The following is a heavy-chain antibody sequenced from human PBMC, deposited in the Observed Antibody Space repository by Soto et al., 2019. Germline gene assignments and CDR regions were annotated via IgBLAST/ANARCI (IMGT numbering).Heavy chain of an antibody. CDR1: GFRFSIYS. V-gene: IGHV3-48*02. J-gene: IGHJ4*02. CDR3: ARSVEGHFDY. D-gene: IGHD6-19*01. Sequence: EVQLVESGGNLVQPGGSLRLSCAASGFRFSIYSMNWVRQAPGKGLEWSAYITSDTKTIKYADSVKGRFTISRDNGKNLVYLHMNSLRDEDTAVYYCARSVEGHFDYWGQGTVVTVSA. CDR2: ITSDTKTI.